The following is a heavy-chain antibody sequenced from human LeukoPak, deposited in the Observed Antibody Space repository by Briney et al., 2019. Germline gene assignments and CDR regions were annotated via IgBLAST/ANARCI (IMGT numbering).Heavy chain of an antibody. CDR2: ISPSTNGK. CDR3: AKALTRWAFDI. D-gene: IGHD3-16*01. J-gene: IGHJ3*02. V-gene: IGHV3-23*01. Sequence: GGSLRLSCAASGFTFSSYNMSWVRQAPGKGLEWVSSISPSTNGKTYADSVKGRFTISTDNAKNTLYLQMDSLRAEDTAVYYCAKALTRWAFDIWGQGTMVTVSS. CDR1: GFTFSSYN.